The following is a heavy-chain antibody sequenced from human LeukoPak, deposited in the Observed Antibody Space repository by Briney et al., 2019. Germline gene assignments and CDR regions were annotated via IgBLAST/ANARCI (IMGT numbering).Heavy chain of an antibody. CDR1: GGSISSGSYY. Sequence: SETLSLTCTISGGSISSGSYYWSWIRQPAGKGLEWIGRIYTSGSTNYNPSLKSRVTISVDTSKNQFSLKLSSVTAADTAVYYCARTPTHLYVWYRAYYFDYWGQGTLVTVSS. CDR3: ARTPTHLYVWYRAYYFDY. J-gene: IGHJ4*02. CDR2: IYTSGST. V-gene: IGHV4-61*02. D-gene: IGHD3-16*01.